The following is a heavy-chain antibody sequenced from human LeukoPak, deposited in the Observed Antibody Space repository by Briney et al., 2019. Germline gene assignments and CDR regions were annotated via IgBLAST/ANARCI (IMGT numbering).Heavy chain of an antibody. Sequence: GGSLRLSCAASGFTFSSYAMSWVRQAPGKGQEWVSAISGSGGSTYYADSVKGRFTISRDNSKNTLYLQMNSLRAEDTAVYYCAKDQGYSYGTYYFDYWGQGTLVTVSS. D-gene: IGHD5-18*01. CDR3: AKDQGYSYGTYYFDY. CDR1: GFTFSSYA. CDR2: ISGSGGST. J-gene: IGHJ4*02. V-gene: IGHV3-23*01.